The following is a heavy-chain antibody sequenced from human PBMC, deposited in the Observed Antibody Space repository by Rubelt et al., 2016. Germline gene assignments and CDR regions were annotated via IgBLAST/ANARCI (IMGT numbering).Heavy chain of an antibody. CDR1: GGSISSHY. Sequence: TLSLTCTVSGGSISSHYWSWIRQPPGKGLEWIGYIYSSGSTNYNPSLKSRVTMSVDTSKNQFSLRLSFVTAANTAVYYCARGRVGAENGYFDLWGRGTLVTVSS. J-gene: IGHJ2*01. CDR2: IYSSGST. D-gene: IGHD1-26*01. V-gene: IGHV4-59*11. CDR3: ARGRVGAENGYFDL.